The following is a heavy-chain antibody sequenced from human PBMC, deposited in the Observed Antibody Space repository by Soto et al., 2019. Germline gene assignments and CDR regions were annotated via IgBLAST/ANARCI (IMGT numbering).Heavy chain of an antibody. CDR3: AKEQGRVAAALDY. Sequence: GGSLRLSCAASGFTFSGYGMSWVRQAPGKGLEWVSSITSSGSNTYYVDSVKGRFTISRDNSKNTLYLQMNSLTVEDTAVYYCAKEQGRVAAALDYWGQGTLVTVSS. J-gene: IGHJ4*02. CDR1: GFTFSGYG. CDR2: ITSSGSNT. V-gene: IGHV3-23*01. D-gene: IGHD6-13*01.